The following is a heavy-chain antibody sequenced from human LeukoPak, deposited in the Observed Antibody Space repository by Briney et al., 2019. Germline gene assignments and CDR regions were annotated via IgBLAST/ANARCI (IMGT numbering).Heavy chain of an antibody. CDR1: GFTFDDYG. CDR3: ARCLYCSSTSPLAGY. D-gene: IGHD2-2*01. J-gene: IGHJ4*02. V-gene: IGHV3-20*04. Sequence: GGSLRLSCAASGFTFDDYGMTWVRQAPGKGLEWVSGINWNGGSTGYADSVKGRFTISRDNAKNSLYLQMNSLRAEDTAFYYCARCLYCSSTSPLAGYWGQGTLVTVSS. CDR2: INWNGGST.